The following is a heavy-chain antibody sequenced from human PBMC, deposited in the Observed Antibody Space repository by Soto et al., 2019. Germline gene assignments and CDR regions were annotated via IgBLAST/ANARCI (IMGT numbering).Heavy chain of an antibody. J-gene: IGHJ4*02. CDR2: ISYDGSNK. CDR1: GFTFSSYG. V-gene: IGHV3-30*18. D-gene: IGHD1-26*01. CDR3: AKDDVTGGSGDY. Sequence: GGSLRLSCAASGFTFSSYGMHWVRQAPGKGLEWVAVISYDGSNKYYADSVKGRFTISRDNSKNTLYLQMNSLRAEDTAVYYCAKDDVTGGSGDYWGQGTLVTVSS.